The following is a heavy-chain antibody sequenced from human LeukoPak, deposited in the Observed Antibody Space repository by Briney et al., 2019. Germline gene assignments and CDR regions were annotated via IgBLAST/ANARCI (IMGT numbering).Heavy chain of an antibody. CDR1: GGSISSGGYY. CDR3: AKEVFYGSGTTIYYHGMDV. V-gene: IGHV4-31*03. Sequence: PSQTLSLTCTVSGGSISSGGYYWNWIRQHPGKGLEWIGYIYYSGSTYYNPSLRNGVTISVDTSKKQFSLKLSSVTAADTALYYCAKEVFYGSGTTIYYHGMDVWGKGTTVTVSS. J-gene: IGHJ6*04. D-gene: IGHD3-10*01. CDR2: IYYSGST.